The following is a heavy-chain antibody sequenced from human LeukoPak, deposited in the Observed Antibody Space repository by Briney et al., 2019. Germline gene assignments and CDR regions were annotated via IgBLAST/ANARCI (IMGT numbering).Heavy chain of an antibody. CDR3: ARVDYYYGMDV. CDR2: IGTAGDT. CDR1: GFTFSSYD. V-gene: IGHV3-13*01. J-gene: IGHJ6*02. Sequence: GGSLRLSCAASGFTFSSYDMHWVRQATGKGLEWVSAIGTAGDTYYPGSVKGRFTISRENAKNSLYLQMNSLRAGDTAVYYCARVDYYYGMDVWGQGTAVTVSS.